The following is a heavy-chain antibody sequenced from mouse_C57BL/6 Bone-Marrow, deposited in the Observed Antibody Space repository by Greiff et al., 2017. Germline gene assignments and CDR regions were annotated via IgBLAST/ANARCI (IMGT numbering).Heavy chain of an antibody. CDR1: GFSLTSYG. J-gene: IGHJ4*01. Sequence: VKLVESGPGLVAPSQSLSITCTVSGFSLTSYGVHWVRQPPGKGLEWLVVIWSDGSTTYNSAPKSRLSISKDNSKSQVFLKMNSLQTDDTAMYYCARHGNYEEYYAMDYWGQGTSVTVSS. V-gene: IGHV2-6-1*01. CDR3: ARHGNYEEYYAMDY. CDR2: IWSDGST. D-gene: IGHD2-1*01.